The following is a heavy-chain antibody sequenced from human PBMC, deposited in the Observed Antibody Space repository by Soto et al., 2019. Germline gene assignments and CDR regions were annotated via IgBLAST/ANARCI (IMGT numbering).Heavy chain of an antibody. CDR3: VRDRDWAYFFDY. CDR2: ISVTGYST. CDR1: GVTFSIYA. J-gene: IGHJ4*02. D-gene: IGHD3-9*01. V-gene: IGHV3-23*01. Sequence: QLLESGGDLVQPGGSLTLSCEVSGVTFSIYAMSWVRQAPGKGLEWVAGISVTGYSTFYADFVEGRFTISRDNSKNTLALHMSSLRADDTATDYCVRDRDWAYFFDYWGPGTPVTVSS.